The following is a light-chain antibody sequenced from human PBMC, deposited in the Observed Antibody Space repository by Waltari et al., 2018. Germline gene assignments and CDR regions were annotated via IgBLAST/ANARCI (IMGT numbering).Light chain of an antibody. J-gene: IGKJ1*01. V-gene: IGKV1-5*03. CDR2: KAS. CDR1: PSISSW. Sequence: DIQMTQSPSTLSASVGDRVTITCRASPSISSWLAWYQQKPGKAPKLLIDKASSLESGVPSRFSGSGSGTEFTLTISSLQPDDFATYYCQQYPRTFGQGTKVEIK. CDR3: QQYPRT.